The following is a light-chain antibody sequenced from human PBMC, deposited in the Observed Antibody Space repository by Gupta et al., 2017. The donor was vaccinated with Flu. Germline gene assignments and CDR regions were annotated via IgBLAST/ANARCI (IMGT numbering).Light chain of an antibody. CDR2: AVS. Sequence: DVVLNQSPLSLPVTLGQPASISCRSSQSLVASDTNMYLNWFQHRQGQAPRRLIFAVSNRDLGVRDRFSGSGVGTEFNLKINSGEAEDVGFYYCWRGTHGHPKWTFGQGTKVEIK. CDR1: QSLVASDTNMY. CDR3: WRGTHGHPKWT. V-gene: IGKV2-30*01. J-gene: IGKJ1*01.